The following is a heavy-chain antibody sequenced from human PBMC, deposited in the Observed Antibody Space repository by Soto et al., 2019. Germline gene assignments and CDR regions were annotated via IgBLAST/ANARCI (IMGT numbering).Heavy chain of an antibody. CDR2: ISAYNGNT. CDR3: SGVSYDSRASFDC. V-gene: IGHV1-18*01. CDR1: GYTFTSYG. Sequence: QVQLVQSGAGVKKPGAPVKVSCKASGYTFTSYGISWVRQAPGQGLEWMGWISAYNGNTNYAQKLQGRVTLTTDTSTSTASMGLRSLRSDDTALYYCSGVSYDSRASFDCWGQGALVTVSS. D-gene: IGHD5-12*01. J-gene: IGHJ4*02.